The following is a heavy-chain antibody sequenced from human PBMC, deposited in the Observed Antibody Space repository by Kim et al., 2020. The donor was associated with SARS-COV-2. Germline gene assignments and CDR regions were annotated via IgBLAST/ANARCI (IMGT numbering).Heavy chain of an antibody. CDR1: GGSISSGGYY. CDR3: ARGGLVVPAAVVDP. J-gene: IGHJ5*02. V-gene: IGHV4-31*03. Sequence: SETLSLTCTVSGGSISSGGYYWSWIRQHPGKGLEWIGYIYYSGSTYYNPSLKSRVTISVDTSKNQFSLKLSSVTAADTAVYYCARGGLVVPAAVVDPWGQGTLVTVSS. CDR2: IYYSGST. D-gene: IGHD2-2*01.